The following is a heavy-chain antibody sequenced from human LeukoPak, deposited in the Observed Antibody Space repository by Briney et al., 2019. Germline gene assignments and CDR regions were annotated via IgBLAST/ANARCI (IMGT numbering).Heavy chain of an antibody. CDR1: GGSIGNYY. V-gene: IGHV4-39*07. Sequence: PSETLSLTCAVSGGSIGNYYWGWIRQPPGKGLEWIGSIYYSGGTYYNPSLKSRVTISVDTSKNQFSLKLSSVTAADTAVYYCARVWSRGSYGDFNFDYWGQGTLVTVSS. D-gene: IGHD4-17*01. CDR2: IYYSGGT. J-gene: IGHJ4*02. CDR3: ARVWSRGSYGDFNFDY.